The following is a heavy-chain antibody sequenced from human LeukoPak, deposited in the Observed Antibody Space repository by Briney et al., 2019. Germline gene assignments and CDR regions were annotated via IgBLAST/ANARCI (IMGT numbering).Heavy chain of an antibody. CDR3: ARARTSVTTFDY. J-gene: IGHJ4*02. CDR1: GFTFSSYE. V-gene: IGHV3-48*03. Sequence: PGGSLRLSCAASGFTFSSYEMNWVRQAPGKGLEWVSYISSSGSTIYYADSVKGRFTISRDNAKNSLYLQMNSLRAEDTAVYYCARARTSVTTFDYRGQGTLVTVSS. D-gene: IGHD4-17*01. CDR2: ISSSGSTI.